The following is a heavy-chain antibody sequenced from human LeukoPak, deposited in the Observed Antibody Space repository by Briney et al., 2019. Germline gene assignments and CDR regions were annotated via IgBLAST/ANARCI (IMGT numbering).Heavy chain of an antibody. J-gene: IGHJ4*02. CDR2: ISSSSSTI. D-gene: IGHD6-19*01. V-gene: IGHV3-48*02. Sequence: GGSLRLSCAASGFTFSSYSMNWVRQAPGKGLEWVSYISSSSSTIDYADSVKGRFTISRDNAKNSLYLQMNSLRDEDTAVYYCASMKGYSSGPINYWGQGTLVTVSS. CDR1: GFTFSSYS. CDR3: ASMKGYSSGPINY.